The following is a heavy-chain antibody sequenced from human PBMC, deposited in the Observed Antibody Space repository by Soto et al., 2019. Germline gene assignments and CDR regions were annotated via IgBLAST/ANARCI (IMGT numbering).Heavy chain of an antibody. Sequence: ASVKVSCKASGYTFTSYGISWVRQAPGQGLEWMGWISAYNGNTNYAQKLQGRVTMTTDTSTSTAYMELRSLRSDDTAVYYCARDYGDRSSGYYNPQGYWGQGTLVTISS. CDR1: GYTFTSYG. D-gene: IGHD3-22*01. V-gene: IGHV1-18*01. CDR2: ISAYNGNT. J-gene: IGHJ4*02. CDR3: ARDYGDRSSGYYNPQGY.